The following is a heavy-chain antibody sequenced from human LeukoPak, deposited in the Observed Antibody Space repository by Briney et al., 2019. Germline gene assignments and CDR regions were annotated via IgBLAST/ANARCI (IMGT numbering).Heavy chain of an antibody. D-gene: IGHD2-2*01. V-gene: IGHV1-2*02. CDR3: ARDRSTSCSVDY. J-gene: IGHJ4*02. CDR1: GYTFTGYY. Sequence: GASVKVSCKASGYTFTGYYMHWVRQAPGQGLEWMGWINPNSGGTNYAQKFQGRVTMTRDTSINTAYMELSRLRSDDTAVYYCARDRSTSCSVDYWGQGTLVTVSS. CDR2: INPNSGGT.